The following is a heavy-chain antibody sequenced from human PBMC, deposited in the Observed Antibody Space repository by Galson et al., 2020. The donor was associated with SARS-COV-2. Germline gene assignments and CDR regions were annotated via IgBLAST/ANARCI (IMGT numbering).Heavy chain of an antibody. V-gene: IGHV3-30*02. D-gene: IGHD1-26*01. CDR1: GFTFSSYG. CDR2: IRFDGDYI. CDR3: AKDFTVGRRGFYFDY. J-gene: IGHJ4*02. Sequence: GGPLRLSCAASGFTFSSYGMHWVRQVPGKGPEWVAFIRFDGDYINYADSVEGRFTISRDNSKNKLFLDVSSLRLEDTAVYYCAKDFTVGRRGFYFDYWGQGTLVTVSS.